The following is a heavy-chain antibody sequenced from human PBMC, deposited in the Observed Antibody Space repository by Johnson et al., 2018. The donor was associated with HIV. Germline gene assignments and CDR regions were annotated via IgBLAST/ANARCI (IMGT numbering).Heavy chain of an antibody. Sequence: QVQLVESGGGVVQPGRSLRLSCAASGFTFSSYGMHWVRQAPGKGLEWVAVIWYDGSNKYYVDSVKGRFTISRDNSKNTLYLQMNSLRAEDTALYYCARVGWATSDAFDIWGQGTMVTVSS. J-gene: IGHJ3*02. CDR3: ARVGWATSDAFDI. CDR2: IWYDGSNK. CDR1: GFTFSSYG. V-gene: IGHV3-33*01. D-gene: IGHD5-12*01.